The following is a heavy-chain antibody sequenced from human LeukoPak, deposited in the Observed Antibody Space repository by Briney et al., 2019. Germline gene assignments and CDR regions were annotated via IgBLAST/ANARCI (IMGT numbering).Heavy chain of an antibody. J-gene: IGHJ4*02. Sequence: RPSETLSLTCTVSGGSVSSGNYYWSWIRQPPGKGLEWIGFMSNSGHTDSNASLKSRVTISVDTSKNQFSLKLNSVTAADTAVYYCARVSAAGTGPDYWGQGTLVTVSS. CDR2: MSNSGHT. CDR1: GGSVSSGNYY. V-gene: IGHV4-61*01. D-gene: IGHD6-13*01. CDR3: ARVSAAGTGPDY.